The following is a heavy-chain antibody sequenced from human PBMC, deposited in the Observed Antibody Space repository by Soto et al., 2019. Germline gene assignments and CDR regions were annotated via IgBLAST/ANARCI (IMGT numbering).Heavy chain of an antibody. Sequence: GGSLRLSCAASGFTLSSYSMNWVRQAPGKGLEWISYISSSSSTISYADSVKGRFTISRDNAKNSLYLQMNSLRDEDTAVYYCAREERRFYYYYYGMDVWGQGTTVTVSS. CDR2: ISSSSSTI. CDR1: GFTLSSYS. CDR3: AREERRFYYYYYGMDV. V-gene: IGHV3-48*02. J-gene: IGHJ6*02.